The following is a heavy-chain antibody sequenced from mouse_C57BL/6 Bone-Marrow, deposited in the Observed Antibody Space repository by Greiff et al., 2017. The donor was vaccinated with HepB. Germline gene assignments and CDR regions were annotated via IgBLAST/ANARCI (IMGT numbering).Heavy chain of an antibody. J-gene: IGHJ2*01. V-gene: IGHV1-26*01. CDR3: AREGLGWLLRLYYFDY. D-gene: IGHD2-3*01. CDR2: INPNNGGT. CDR1: GYTFTDYY. Sequence: VQLQQSGPELVKPGASVKISCKASGYTFTDYYMNWVKQSHGKSLEWIGDINPNNGGTSYNQKFKGKATLTVDKSSSTAYMELRSLTSEDSAVYYCAREGLGWLLRLYYFDYWGQGTTLTVSS.